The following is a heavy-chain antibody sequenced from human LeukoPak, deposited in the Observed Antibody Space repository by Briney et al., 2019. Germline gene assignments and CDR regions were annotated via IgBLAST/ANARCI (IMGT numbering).Heavy chain of an antibody. Sequence: GGSLRLSCTASGFTFSNYAMSWVRQAPGKGLEWVSPISGSGINTYYPDSVQGRFRISRDNSKTTLYLQINSLRAEDTAVYYCGLLGSLKLGVAGHYWYFNLWGRGTLVTVSS. D-gene: IGHD6-19*01. CDR1: GFTFSNYA. V-gene: IGHV3-23*01. CDR2: ISGSGINT. CDR3: GLLGSLKLGVAGHYWYFNL. J-gene: IGHJ2*01.